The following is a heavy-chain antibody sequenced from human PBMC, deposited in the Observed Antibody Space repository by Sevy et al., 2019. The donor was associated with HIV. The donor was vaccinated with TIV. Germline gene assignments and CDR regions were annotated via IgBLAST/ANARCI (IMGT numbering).Heavy chain of an antibody. CDR1: GFTFSRYS. D-gene: IGHD5-12*01. CDR2: ITTISSSI. Sequence: GGSLRLSCAASGFTFSRYSMNWVRQAPGKGLEWLSYITTISSSIYYAASVKGRFTISRDNAKNSLYLQMNSVRDEDTAVYYCARSDGYNYIDYWGQGTLVTVSS. J-gene: IGHJ4*02. CDR3: ARSDGYNYIDY. V-gene: IGHV3-48*02.